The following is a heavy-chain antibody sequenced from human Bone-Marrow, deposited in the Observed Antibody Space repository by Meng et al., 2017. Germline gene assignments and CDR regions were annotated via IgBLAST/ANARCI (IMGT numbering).Heavy chain of an antibody. Sequence: QVQLVQPGAGVKKPGASGKVSCEASGGTFSSYAISWVRQAPGQGLEWMGGIIPIFGTANYAQKFQGRVTITTDESTSTAYMELSSLRSEDTAVYYCARAAVADLNWYFDLWGRGTLVTVSS. CDR1: GGTFSSYA. CDR2: IIPIFGTA. V-gene: IGHV1-69*05. D-gene: IGHD6-19*01. CDR3: ARAAVADLNWYFDL. J-gene: IGHJ2*01.